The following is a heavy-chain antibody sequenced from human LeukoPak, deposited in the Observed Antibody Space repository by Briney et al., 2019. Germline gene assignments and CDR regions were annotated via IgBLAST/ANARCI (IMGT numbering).Heavy chain of an antibody. V-gene: IGHV1-46*01. J-gene: IGHJ4*02. CDR2: INPTGDSP. CDR1: GYTFTISY. CDR3: ARGNYYDILTALDY. Sequence: ASVKVSCKASGYTFTISYMHWVRQAPGQGLEWMGIINPTGDSPTYAQKFQGRVTMTRDSSTSTVCMELRSLRSEDTAMYYCARGNYYDILTALDYWGQGSLVTVSS. D-gene: IGHD3-9*01.